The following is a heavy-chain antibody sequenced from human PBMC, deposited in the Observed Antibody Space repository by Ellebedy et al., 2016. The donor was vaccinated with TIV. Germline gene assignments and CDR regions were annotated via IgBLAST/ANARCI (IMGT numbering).Heavy chain of an antibody. CDR3: ARKGNYDFWSGYYDAFDI. V-gene: IGHV3-48*01. CDR1: GFTFSSYS. D-gene: IGHD3-3*01. CDR2: ISSSSSTI. Sequence: GGSLRLXXAASGFTFSSYSMNWVRQAPGKGLEWVSYISSSSSTIYYADSVKGRFTISRDNAKNSLYLQMNSLRAEDTAVYYCARKGNYDFWSGYYDAFDIWGQGTMVTVSS. J-gene: IGHJ3*02.